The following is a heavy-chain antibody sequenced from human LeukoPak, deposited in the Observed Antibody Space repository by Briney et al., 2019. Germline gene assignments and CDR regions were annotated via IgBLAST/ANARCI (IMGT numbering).Heavy chain of an antibody. Sequence: SVKVSCKASGGTLSSYAISWVRQAPGQGLEWMGGIIPIFGTANYAQKFQGRVTITADKSTSTAYMELSSLRSEDTAVYYCAREAIVVVPAAMEGASRFDPWGQGTLVTVSS. CDR3: AREAIVVVPAAMEGASRFDP. J-gene: IGHJ5*02. V-gene: IGHV1-69*06. CDR1: GGTLSSYA. CDR2: IIPIFGTA. D-gene: IGHD2-2*01.